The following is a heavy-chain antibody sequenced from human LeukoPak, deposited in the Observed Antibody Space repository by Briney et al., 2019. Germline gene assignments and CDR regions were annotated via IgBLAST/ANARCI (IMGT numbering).Heavy chain of an antibody. J-gene: IGHJ3*02. CDR2: IYSGGST. D-gene: IGHD1-14*01. CDR3: ARDRSPWETRNPDSFDI. CDR1: GFTVSSNY. V-gene: IGHV3-53*01. Sequence: GGSLRLSCAASGFTVSSNYMNWVRQAPGKGLEWVSVIYSGGSTSYADSVKGRFTISRDNSKNTLYLQMNSLRAEDTAVYYCARDRSPWETRNPDSFDIWGQGTMVTVSS.